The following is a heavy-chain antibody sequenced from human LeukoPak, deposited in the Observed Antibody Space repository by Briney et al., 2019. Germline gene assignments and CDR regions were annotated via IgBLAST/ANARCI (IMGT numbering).Heavy chain of an antibody. J-gene: IGHJ4*02. CDR3: ARVGYSYGFDY. Sequence: PSQTLSLTCAASGGSISSGGYSWSWIRQPPGKGLEWIGYIYHSGSTYYNPSLKSRVTISVDRSKNQFSLKLSSVTAADTAVYYCARVGYSYGFDYWGQGTLVTVSS. D-gene: IGHD5-18*01. CDR2: IYHSGST. CDR1: GGSISSGGYS. V-gene: IGHV4-30-2*01.